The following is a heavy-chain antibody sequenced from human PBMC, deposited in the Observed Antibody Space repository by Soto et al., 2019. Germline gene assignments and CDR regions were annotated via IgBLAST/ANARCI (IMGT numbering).Heavy chain of an antibody. D-gene: IGHD1-26*01. V-gene: IGHV4-39*02. J-gene: IGHJ4*02. Sequence: QLQESGPGLVKPSETLSLTCTVSGVFISSGSYFWGWIRQPPGKGLEWIGSAHSSGGTYYNPSLKRRLTISVDKSKNNFSLRLNSVTAADTAVYYCATLKVGATRDTDVDSWCQGKLVTVSS. CDR1: GVFISSGSYF. CDR2: AHSSGGT. CDR3: ATLKVGATRDTDVDS.